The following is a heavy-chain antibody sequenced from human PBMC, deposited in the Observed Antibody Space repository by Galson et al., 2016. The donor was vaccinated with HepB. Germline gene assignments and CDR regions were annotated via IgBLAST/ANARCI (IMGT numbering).Heavy chain of an antibody. D-gene: IGHD3-3*01. V-gene: IGHV3-7*01. CDR2: IKEDGTDT. J-gene: IGHJ4*02. CDR3: ATTFWSGPY. CDR1: GLTFNAYW. Sequence: SLRLSCAASGLTFNAYWMTWVRQTPGKGLEWLANIKEDGTDTHYLDSVKDRFTISRDNAKKSLYLQMNSLRVEDTAVYYCATTFWSGPYWGQGTLVTVSS.